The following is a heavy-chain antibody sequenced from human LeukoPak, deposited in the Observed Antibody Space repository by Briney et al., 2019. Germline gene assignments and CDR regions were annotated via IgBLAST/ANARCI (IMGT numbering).Heavy chain of an antibody. V-gene: IGHV3-21*01. CDR3: ARELTMVRGSFDD. Sequence: GGSLRLSCAVSGFTFSSHSMNWVRQAQGKGLEWVSSISCSSSYIYYADSVKGRFTISRDNAKNSLYLQMNSLRAEDTAVYYCARELTMVRGSFDDWGQGTLVTASS. CDR1: GFTFSSHS. CDR2: ISCSSSYI. D-gene: IGHD3-10*01. J-gene: IGHJ4*02.